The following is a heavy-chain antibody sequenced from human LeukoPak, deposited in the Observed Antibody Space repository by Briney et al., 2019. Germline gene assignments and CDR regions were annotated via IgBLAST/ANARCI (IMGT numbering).Heavy chain of an antibody. D-gene: IGHD3-3*01. CDR2: IYYSGST. Sequence: SETLSLTCTVSGGSISSSSYYWGWIRQPPGKGLEWIGSIYYSGSTYYNPSLKSRVTISVGTSKNQFSLKLSSVTAADTAVYYCASSPSTIFGVVIYLAFDIWGQGTMVTVSS. CDR3: ASSPSTIFGVVIYLAFDI. J-gene: IGHJ3*02. CDR1: GGSISSSSYY. V-gene: IGHV4-39*01.